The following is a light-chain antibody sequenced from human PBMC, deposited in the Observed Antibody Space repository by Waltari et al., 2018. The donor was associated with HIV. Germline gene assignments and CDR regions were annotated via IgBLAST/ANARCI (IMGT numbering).Light chain of an antibody. CDR2: GAS. Sequence: EIVLTQSPGTLSLSPGERATLSCRASQSVSSSYLAWYQQKPGQAPRLLIYGASSRATGSPDRFSGSGSGTDFTLTISRLEPEDFVVYYCQQYSSSPLTFGGGTKVEIK. V-gene: IGKV3-20*01. CDR1: QSVSSSY. CDR3: QQYSSSPLT. J-gene: IGKJ4*01.